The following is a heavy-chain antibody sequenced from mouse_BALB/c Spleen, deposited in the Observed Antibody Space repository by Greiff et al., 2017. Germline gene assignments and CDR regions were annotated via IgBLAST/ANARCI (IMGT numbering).Heavy chain of an antibody. CDR2: IWAGGST. V-gene: IGHV2-9*02. Sequence: VQVVESGPGLVAPSQSLSITCTVSGFSLTSYGVHWVRQPPGKGLEWLGVIWAGGSTNYNSALMSRLSISKDNSKSQVFLKMNSLQTDDTAMYYCARANYGNLAWFAYWGQGTLVTVSA. J-gene: IGHJ3*01. CDR1: GFSLTSYG. D-gene: IGHD2-1*01. CDR3: ARANYGNLAWFAY.